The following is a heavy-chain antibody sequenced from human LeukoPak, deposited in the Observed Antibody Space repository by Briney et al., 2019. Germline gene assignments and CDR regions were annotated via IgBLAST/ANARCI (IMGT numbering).Heavy chain of an antibody. V-gene: IGHV6-1*01. J-gene: IGHJ4*02. Sequence: SQTLSLTCAISGDSVSSNSVTWNWIRQSPSRGLEWLGRTYYRSTWYNDYAVSVRGRITVNPDTSKNQFSLHLNSVTPEDTAVYYCAATSGDSGSYPIPYWGQGNLVIVSS. CDR2: TYYRSTWYN. CDR1: GDSVSSNSVT. D-gene: IGHD1-26*01. CDR3: AATSGDSGSYPIPY.